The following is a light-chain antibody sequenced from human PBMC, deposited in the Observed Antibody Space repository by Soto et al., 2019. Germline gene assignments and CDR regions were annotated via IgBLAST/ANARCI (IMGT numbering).Light chain of an antibody. Sequence: EIVMTQSPVTLSVSPGERATLSCRASQSVGSNLAWYQQKPGQAPRLLIYGALTRATGIPARFSGSGSGTEFTLTISSLQSEDFAVYYCQQYNNWPLTIGGGTKVDIK. CDR2: GAL. V-gene: IGKV3D-15*01. CDR3: QQYNNWPLT. CDR1: QSVGSN. J-gene: IGKJ4*01.